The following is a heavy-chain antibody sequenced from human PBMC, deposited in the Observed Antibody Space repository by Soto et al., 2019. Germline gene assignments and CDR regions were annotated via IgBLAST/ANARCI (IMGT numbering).Heavy chain of an antibody. V-gene: IGHV3-33*01. Sequence: GGSLRLSCAASGFTFSSYGMHWVRQAPGKGLEWVAVIWYDGSNKYYADSVKGRFTISRDNPKNTLYLQMNSLRAEDTAVYYCARDRQDIVATVDYWGQGTLVTVSS. D-gene: IGHD5-12*01. CDR1: GFTFSSYG. CDR2: IWYDGSNK. CDR3: ARDRQDIVATVDY. J-gene: IGHJ4*02.